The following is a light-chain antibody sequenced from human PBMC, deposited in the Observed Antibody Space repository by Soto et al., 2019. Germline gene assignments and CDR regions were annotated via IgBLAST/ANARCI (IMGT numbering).Light chain of an antibody. CDR1: QGISSY. V-gene: IGKV1-9*01. J-gene: IGKJ5*01. CDR3: QQLNSYPIS. CDR2: AAS. Sequence: DIQLTQSASFLSASVGDRVAMTCRPSQGISSYLAWYQQKPGKAPKLLIYAASTLQSGVPSRFSGSGSGTEFTLTISSLQPEDFATYYCQQLNSYPISFGQGTRLEIK.